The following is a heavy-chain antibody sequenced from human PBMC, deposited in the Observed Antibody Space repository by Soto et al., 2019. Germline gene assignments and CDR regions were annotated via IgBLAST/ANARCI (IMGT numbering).Heavy chain of an antibody. CDR3: ASLIAVAGPESAFDI. V-gene: IGHV1-18*01. Sequence: GASVKVSCKASGYTFTSHGISWVRQAPGQGLEWMGWISAYNGNTNYAQKLQGRVTMTTDTSTSTAYMELRSLRSDDTAVYYCASLIAVAGPESAFDIWGQGTMVTVSS. D-gene: IGHD6-19*01. J-gene: IGHJ3*02. CDR2: ISAYNGNT. CDR1: GYTFTSHG.